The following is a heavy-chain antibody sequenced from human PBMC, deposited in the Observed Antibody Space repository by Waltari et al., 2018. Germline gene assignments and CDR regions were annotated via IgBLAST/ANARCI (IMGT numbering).Heavy chain of an antibody. D-gene: IGHD2-2*01. J-gene: IGHJ3*02. V-gene: IGHV4-38-2*01. CDR2: IYHSGST. CDR3: ARKGGAAAMVNNAFDI. CDR1: GYPISSGYS. Sequence: QVQLQESGPGLVKPSETLSLTCPVSGYPISSGYSWGWIRQPPGKGLEWIGSIYHSGSTYYNPSLKSRVTISVDTSKNQFSLKLSSVTAADTAVYYCARKGGAAAMVNNAFDIWGQGTMVTVSS.